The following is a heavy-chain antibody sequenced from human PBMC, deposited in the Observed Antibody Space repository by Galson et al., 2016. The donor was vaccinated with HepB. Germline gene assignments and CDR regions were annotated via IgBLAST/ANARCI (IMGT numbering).Heavy chain of an antibody. CDR1: GFTFSIYT. D-gene: IGHD6-13*01. J-gene: IGHJ4*02. CDR2: ISSAGGYL. V-gene: IGHV3-21*01. Sequence: SLRLTCAVSGFTFSIYTMNWVRQAPGKGLEWVSSISSAGGYLYYADSVEGSFTISRDNAKKSLYLQMNSLRVEDTAVYYCARANMAAAGVDFDFWGQGTLVTVSS. CDR3: ARANMAAAGVDFDF.